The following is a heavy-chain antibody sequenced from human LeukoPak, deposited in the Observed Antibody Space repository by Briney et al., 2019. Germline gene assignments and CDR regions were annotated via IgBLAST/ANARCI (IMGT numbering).Heavy chain of an antibody. V-gene: IGHV4-61*01. CDR2: IYYSGST. CDR3: ARDARSGWSNWFDP. D-gene: IGHD6-19*01. J-gene: IGHJ5*02. Sequence: SETLSLTCTVSGGSVGSGSYYWSWIRQPTGKGLEWIGYIYYSGSTNYNPSLKSRVTISVDTSKNQFSLKLSSVTAADTAVYYCARDARSGWSNWFDPWGQGTLVTVSS. CDR1: GGSVGSGSYY.